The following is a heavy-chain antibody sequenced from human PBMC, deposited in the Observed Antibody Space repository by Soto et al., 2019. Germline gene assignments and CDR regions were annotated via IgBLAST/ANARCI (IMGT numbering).Heavy chain of an antibody. V-gene: IGHV4-4*02. CDR3: ASYEGIAVAVYGVDV. D-gene: IGHD6-19*01. CDR1: GDSISSIDW. J-gene: IGHJ6*04. CDR2: IYHSGST. Sequence: PSETLSVTFSVSGDSISSIDWWSWVRQPAGKGLEWIGEIYHSGSTNYNPSLKSRVTISVDKSKNQFSLKLSSVTAADTAVYYYASYEGIAVAVYGVDVCGNGTKVTVSS.